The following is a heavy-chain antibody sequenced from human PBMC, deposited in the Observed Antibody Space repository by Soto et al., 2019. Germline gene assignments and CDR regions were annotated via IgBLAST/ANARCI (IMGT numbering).Heavy chain of an antibody. CDR1: GGSISSYY. Sequence: PSETLSLTCTVSGGSISSYYWSWIRQPPGKGLEWIGYIYYSGSTNYNPSLKSRVTISVDTPKNQFSLKLSSVTAADTAVYYCARHFRGSGYYLAPAWFDPWGQGTLVTVSS. D-gene: IGHD3-22*01. V-gene: IGHV4-59*08. CDR3: ARHFRGSGYYLAPAWFDP. J-gene: IGHJ5*02. CDR2: IYYSGST.